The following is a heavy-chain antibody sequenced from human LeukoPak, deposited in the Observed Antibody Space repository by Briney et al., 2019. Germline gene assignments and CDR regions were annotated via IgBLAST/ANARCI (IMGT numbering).Heavy chain of an antibody. D-gene: IGHD3-22*01. Sequence: ASVKVSCKASGYTFTSYGISWVRQAPGQGLEWMGWISAYNGNTNYAQKLQGRVTMTIDTSTSTAYMELRSLRSDDTAVYYCARAAPYYYYDSSGYLNYFDYWGQGTLVTVSS. CDR1: GYTFTSYG. CDR2: ISAYNGNT. V-gene: IGHV1-18*01. J-gene: IGHJ4*02. CDR3: ARAAPYYYYDSSGYLNYFDY.